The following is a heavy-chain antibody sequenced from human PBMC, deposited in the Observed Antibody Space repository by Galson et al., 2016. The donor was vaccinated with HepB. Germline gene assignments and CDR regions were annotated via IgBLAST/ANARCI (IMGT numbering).Heavy chain of an antibody. J-gene: IGHJ4*02. CDR2: ISSSSSYI. CDR3: ARDILWFGELTRVYYFDY. Sequence: SLRLSCAASGFTFSSYGMNWVRQAPGKGLEWVSSISSSSSYIHYADSVKGRFTISRDNAKNSLYLQMNSLRAEDTAVYYCARDILWFGELTRVYYFDYWGQGTLVTVSS. D-gene: IGHD3-10*01. V-gene: IGHV3-21*01. CDR1: GFTFSSYG.